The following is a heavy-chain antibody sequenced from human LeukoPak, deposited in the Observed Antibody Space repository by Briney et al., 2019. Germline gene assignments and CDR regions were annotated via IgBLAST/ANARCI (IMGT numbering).Heavy chain of an antibody. CDR2: ISSSSSYI. CDR1: GFIFSSYG. V-gene: IGHV3-21*04. D-gene: IGHD6-13*01. Sequence: PGGSLRLSCAASGFIFSSYGMHWVRQAPGKGLEWVSSISSSSSYIYYADSVKGRFTISRDNAKNSLYLQMNSLRAEDTAVYYCAKVDSSSWHPNYYFDYWGQGTLVTVSS. J-gene: IGHJ4*02. CDR3: AKVDSSSWHPNYYFDY.